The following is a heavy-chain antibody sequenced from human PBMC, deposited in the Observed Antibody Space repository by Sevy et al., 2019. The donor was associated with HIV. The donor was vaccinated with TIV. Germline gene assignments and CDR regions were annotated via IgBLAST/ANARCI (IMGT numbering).Heavy chain of an antibody. CDR1: GFTFSSYG. V-gene: IGHV3-23*01. CDR3: AKVLLFDAFDI. Sequence: WSLRLSCVVSGFTFSSYGMRWVRQAPGKGLEWVSAISGSGGSTSYADSVKGRFTISRDNSKNTLYLQMNSLRAEDTAVYYCAKVLLFDAFDIWGQGTMVTVSS. D-gene: IGHD2-15*01. CDR2: ISGSGGST. J-gene: IGHJ3*02.